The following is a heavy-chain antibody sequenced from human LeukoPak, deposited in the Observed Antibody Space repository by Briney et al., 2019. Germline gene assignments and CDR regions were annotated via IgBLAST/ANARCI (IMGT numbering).Heavy chain of an antibody. J-gene: IGHJ6*03. V-gene: IGHV3-23*01. D-gene: IGHD5-12*01. CDR1: GFTFSSYA. CDR3: AKGGGYEAQYYYYYLDV. CDR2: ISGSGGST. Sequence: RTGGSLRLSCAASGFTFSSYAMSWVRQAPGKGLEWVSAISGSGGSTYYADSVNGRFTISRDNSKNTLYLQMKSLRAEDTAVYYCAKGGGYEAQYYYYYLDVWGKGTTVTISS.